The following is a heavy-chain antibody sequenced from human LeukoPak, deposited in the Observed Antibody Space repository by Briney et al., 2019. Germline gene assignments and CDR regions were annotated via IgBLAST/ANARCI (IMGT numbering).Heavy chain of an antibody. V-gene: IGHV3-72*01. D-gene: IGHD6-13*01. CDR1: GFTFSDHY. J-gene: IGHJ4*02. CDR3: ARVGGGIAAAGFDY. Sequence: PGGSLRLSCAASGFTFSDHYMDWVRQAPGKGLEWVGRTSNKADSYTAEYAASVKGRFTISRDDSKNSLYLQMNSLRAEDTAVYYCARVGGGIAAAGFDYWGQGTLVTVSS. CDR2: TSNKADSYTA.